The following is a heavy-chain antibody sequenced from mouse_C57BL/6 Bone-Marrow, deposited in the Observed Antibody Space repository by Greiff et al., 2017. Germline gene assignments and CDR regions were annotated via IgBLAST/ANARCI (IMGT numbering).Heavy chain of an antibody. V-gene: IGHV10-1*01. J-gene: IGHJ4*01. CDR3: VRSYSGMDY. CDR1: GFSFNTSA. D-gene: IGHD2-12*01. CDR2: IRSKSNNYAT. Sequence: EVQLVESGGGLVQPKGSLKLSCAASGFSFNTSAMNWVRQAPGKGLEWVARIRSKSNNYATYYADSVKDSFTISSDDSERMLYLQMNNLKTEDTAMYYCVRSYSGMDYWGQGTSVTVSS.